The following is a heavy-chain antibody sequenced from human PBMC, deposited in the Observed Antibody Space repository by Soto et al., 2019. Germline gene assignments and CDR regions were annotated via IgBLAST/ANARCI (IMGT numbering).Heavy chain of an antibody. CDR2: INPSGGST. D-gene: IGHD3-22*01. J-gene: IGHJ4*02. V-gene: IGHV1-46*01. CDR1: GYTFTSYY. Sequence: ASVKVSCKASGYTFTSYYMHWVRQAPGQGLEWMGIINPSGGSTSYAQKFQGRVTMTRDTSTSTVYMELSSLRSEDTAVYYCARDLKNYYNSSGYYPYFDYWGQGTLVPVSS. CDR3: ARDLKNYYNSSGYYPYFDY.